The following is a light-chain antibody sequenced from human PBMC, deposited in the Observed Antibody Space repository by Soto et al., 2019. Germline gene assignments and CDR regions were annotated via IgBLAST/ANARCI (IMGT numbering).Light chain of an antibody. J-gene: IGKJ1*01. CDR3: QQYGSSGT. CDR2: GAA. Sequence: EIVLTQSPATLSLSPVEGATLSCRASQSVSNNYLAWYQQKPGQAPRLLIYGAANRATGIPDRFSGSGSGTDFTLTISRLEPEDFAVYYCQQYGSSGTFGQGAKVDIK. V-gene: IGKV3-20*01. CDR1: QSVSNNY.